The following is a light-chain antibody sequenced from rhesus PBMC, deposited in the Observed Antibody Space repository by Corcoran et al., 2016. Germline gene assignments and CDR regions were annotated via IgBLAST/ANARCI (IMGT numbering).Light chain of an antibody. V-gene: IGKV1-25*01. CDR3: QHGYGTPYS. CDR1: QGISNT. J-gene: IGKJ2*01. CDR2: KAA. Sequence: DIQMTQSPSSLSASVGDRVTITCQASQGISNTLAWYQQKPGKVPRLLIYKAATLQSGVPSRSSGSGSGTDVTLPISSLQPEDVGTYYCQHGYGTPYSFGQGTKVEIK.